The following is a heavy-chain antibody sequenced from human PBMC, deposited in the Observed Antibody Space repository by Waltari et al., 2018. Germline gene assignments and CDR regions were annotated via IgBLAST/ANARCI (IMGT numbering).Heavy chain of an antibody. J-gene: IGHJ5*02. CDR3: ARGRAYRYYSSGRNWFDP. D-gene: IGHD6-19*01. Sequence: QVQLVQSGAEVKKPGASVKVSCKASGYTFTSYDINWVRQATGQGLEWMGWMNPNSGNTGYAQKFQGRVTITRNTSISTAYMELSSLRSEDTAVYYCARGRAYRYYSSGRNWFDPWGQGTLVTVSS. V-gene: IGHV1-8*03. CDR1: GYTFTSYD. CDR2: MNPNSGNT.